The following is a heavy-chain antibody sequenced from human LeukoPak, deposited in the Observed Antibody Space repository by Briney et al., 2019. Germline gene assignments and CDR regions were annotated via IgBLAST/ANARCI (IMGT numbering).Heavy chain of an antibody. Sequence: GGSLRLSCAASGFTFSSYWMHWVRQAPGKGLVWVSRITSDGSSISYADSAKGRFTISRDNAKNTLYLQMNSLRAEDTAVYYCAGGAPTVCDYWGQGNLVTVSS. CDR2: ITSDGSSI. CDR3: AGGAPTVCDY. V-gene: IGHV3-74*01. CDR1: GFTFSSYW. J-gene: IGHJ4*02. D-gene: IGHD4-17*01.